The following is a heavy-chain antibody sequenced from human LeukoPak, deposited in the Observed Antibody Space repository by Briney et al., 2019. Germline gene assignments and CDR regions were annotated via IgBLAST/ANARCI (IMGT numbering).Heavy chain of an antibody. J-gene: IGHJ4*02. V-gene: IGHV4-4*07. CDR1: SGSISNYY. Sequence: SETLSFTCSGYSGSISNYYWSWIRQPAGKGLEWIGRIYTSGSTKYNPSLTSRVTMSVDTSKNQFSLKLRSVTAADTAVYYCARAVHCSGGSCYFDYWGQGTLVTVSS. D-gene: IGHD2-15*01. CDR2: IYTSGST. CDR3: ARAVHCSGGSCYFDY.